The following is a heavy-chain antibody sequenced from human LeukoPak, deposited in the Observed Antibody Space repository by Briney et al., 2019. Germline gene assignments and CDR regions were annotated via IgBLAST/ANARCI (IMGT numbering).Heavy chain of an antibody. D-gene: IGHD3-10*01. V-gene: IGHV5-51*01. CDR3: ARRPAGIGELKGAFDI. CDR1: GYSFISYW. J-gene: IGHJ3*02. CDR2: IYLGDSDT. Sequence: GESLKISCKGSGYSFISYWIGWVRQMPGKGLEWMGIIYLGDSDTRYSPSFQGQVTISADKSISTAYLQWSSLKASDTAMYYCARRPAGIGELKGAFDIWGQGTMVTVSS.